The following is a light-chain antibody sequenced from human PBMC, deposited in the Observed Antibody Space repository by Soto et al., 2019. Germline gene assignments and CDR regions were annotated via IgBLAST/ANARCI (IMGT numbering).Light chain of an antibody. J-gene: IGKJ2*01. Sequence: DIQMTQSPSSLSASVGDRVTITCQASHDIKKYLNWYQQKAHKVPKLLIHDASTLATGVPSRFTGSGSGTDFTLTINSLQPEDVATYYCQQSYSTPNTFGQGTKLEIK. V-gene: IGKV1-33*01. CDR1: HDIKKY. CDR3: QQSYSTPNT. CDR2: DAS.